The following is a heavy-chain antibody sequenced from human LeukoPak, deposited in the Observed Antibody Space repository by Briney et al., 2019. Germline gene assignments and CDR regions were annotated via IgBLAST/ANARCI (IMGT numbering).Heavy chain of an antibody. CDR2: ISSNGGST. Sequence: GGSLRLSCSASGLTFSRYAVHWVRQAPGKGLEYVSVISSNGGSTYYADSVKDRFTISRDNSKNTLDLQMSSLRAEDTAVYYCVKVGYSGSSGSLDLWGRGTLVTVSS. V-gene: IGHV3-64D*09. CDR3: VKVGYSGSSGSLDL. CDR1: GLTFSRYA. J-gene: IGHJ2*01. D-gene: IGHD5-12*01.